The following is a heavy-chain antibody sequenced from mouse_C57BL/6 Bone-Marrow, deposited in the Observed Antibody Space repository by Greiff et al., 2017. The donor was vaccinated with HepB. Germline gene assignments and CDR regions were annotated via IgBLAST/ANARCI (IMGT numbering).Heavy chain of an antibody. CDR2: IYPGSGST. V-gene: IGHV1-55*01. CDR1: GYTFTSYW. Sequence: QVQLQQSGAELVKPGASVKMSCKASGYTFTSYWITWVKQRPGQGLEWIGDIYPGSGSTNYNEKFKSKATLTVDTSSSTAYMQLGSLTSEDSAVYYCARSEYYGSSWAYWGQGTLVTVSA. D-gene: IGHD1-1*01. CDR3: ARSEYYGSSWAY. J-gene: IGHJ3*01.